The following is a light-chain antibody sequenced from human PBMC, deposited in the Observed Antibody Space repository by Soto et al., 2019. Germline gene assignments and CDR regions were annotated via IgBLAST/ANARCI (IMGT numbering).Light chain of an antibody. V-gene: IGLV3-21*02. Sequence: SYELTQPHSVSVATAQTARITCRGNNLERKSVHWYQQKPGQAPVLVVYDDSDRPSGIPERFSGSNSGSPATLTISRVEAGDEADYYCQVWDSTSDHYVFGTGTKVTVL. CDR1: NLERKS. J-gene: IGLJ1*01. CDR3: QVWDSTSDHYV. CDR2: DDS.